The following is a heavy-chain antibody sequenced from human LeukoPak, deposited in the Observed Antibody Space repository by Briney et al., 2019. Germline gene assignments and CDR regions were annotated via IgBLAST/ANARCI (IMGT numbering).Heavy chain of an antibody. CDR2: MNQDGSEK. CDR3: STYSPWVAGDV. V-gene: IGHV3-7*01. J-gene: IGHJ6*02. D-gene: IGHD2-21*01. Sequence: GGSLRLSCAASGFTFSDSWMSWVRQAPGKGLEWVANMNQDGSEKDYVDSVKGRFTISRDNARNSLYLQMGSLRAEDTAVYYWSTYSPWVAGDVLGPGTTVTVSS. CDR1: GFTFSDSW.